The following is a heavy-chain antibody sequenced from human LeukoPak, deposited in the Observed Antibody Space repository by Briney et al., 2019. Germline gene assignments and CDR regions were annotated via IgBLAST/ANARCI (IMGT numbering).Heavy chain of an antibody. CDR3: AKHWNYYYYGMDV. CDR1: GFTFSSFA. Sequence: PGRSLRLSCTASGFTFSSFAMHWVRQAPGKGLEWVALISYDGRNKYYADSVKGRFTISRDNSKDTLYLQMNSLRAEDTAVYYCAKHWNYYYYGMDVWGQGTTVTVSS. D-gene: IGHD3-3*01. V-gene: IGHV3-30-3*02. J-gene: IGHJ6*02. CDR2: ISYDGRNK.